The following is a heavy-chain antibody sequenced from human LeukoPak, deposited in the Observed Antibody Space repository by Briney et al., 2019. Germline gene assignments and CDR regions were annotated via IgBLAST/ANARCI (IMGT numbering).Heavy chain of an antibody. CDR2: ISGSGGST. Sequence: PGGSLRLSCAASGFTFSSYGMSWVRQAPGKGLEWVSAISGSGGSTYYADSVKGRFTISRDNSKNTLYLQMNSLRAEDTALYYCAKVLWEAAPGYERGVDYWGQGTLVTVSS. D-gene: IGHD6-13*01. V-gene: IGHV3-23*01. CDR3: AKVLWEAAPGYERGVDY. J-gene: IGHJ4*02. CDR1: GFTFSSYG.